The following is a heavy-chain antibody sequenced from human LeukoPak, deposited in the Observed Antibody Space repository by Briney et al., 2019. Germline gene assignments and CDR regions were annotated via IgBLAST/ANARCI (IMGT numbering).Heavy chain of an antibody. V-gene: IGHV1-2*02. CDR3: ARQIVSGSMGRDF. D-gene: IGHD2-21*01. CDR2: INFNSGGK. Sequence: ASVKVSCKASAYTFSGYYIHWVRQAPGQGLEWMGWINFNSGGKIFAEKFQDRVTMARDTSISTAHMELSRLRSDDTAVYYCARQIVSGSMGRDFWGQGTLVTVSS. J-gene: IGHJ4*02. CDR1: AYTFSGYY.